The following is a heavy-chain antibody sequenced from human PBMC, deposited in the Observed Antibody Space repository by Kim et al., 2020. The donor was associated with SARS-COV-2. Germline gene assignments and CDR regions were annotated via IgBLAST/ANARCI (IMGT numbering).Heavy chain of an antibody. CDR3: ARGTFQQGFDP. Sequence: GGSLRLSCEASGFTFSNYWMNWVRQGPGKGLVWVSRSNSDGGDTHYADSVKGRFTIARDNAENTLHLQLNSLGVEDTAIYYCARGTFQQGFDPWGQGTLVNVSS. J-gene: IGHJ5*01. V-gene: IGHV3-74*01. CDR2: SNSDGGDT. CDR1: GFTFSNYW.